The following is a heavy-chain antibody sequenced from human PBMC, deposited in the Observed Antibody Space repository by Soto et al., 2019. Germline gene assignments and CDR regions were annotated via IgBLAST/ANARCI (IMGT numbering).Heavy chain of an antibody. J-gene: IGHJ4*02. CDR2: ISYDVSNK. D-gene: IGHD3-9*01. CDR3: AKDKLRYFDGSPFDS. V-gene: IGHV3-30*18. CDR1: GFTFSSYG. Sequence: QVQLVESGGGVVQPGRSLRLSCAASGFTFSSYGMHWVRQAPGKGLEWVAVISYDVSNKYYADSVKGRFTISRDNSKNTLYLQMNSLRAEDTAVYYCAKDKLRYFDGSPFDSWGQGTLGTVSS.